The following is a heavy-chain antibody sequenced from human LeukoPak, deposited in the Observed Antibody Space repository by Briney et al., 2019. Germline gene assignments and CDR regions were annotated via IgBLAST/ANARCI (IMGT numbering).Heavy chain of an antibody. CDR2: ISYDGSNK. CDR3: AEGGRERWLQLMAGNY. Sequence: GRSLRLSCAASRFTFSSYAMHWVRQAPGKGLEWVAVISYDGSNKYYADSVKGRFTISRDNSKNTLYLQMNSLRAEDTAVYYCAEGGRERWLQLMAGNYWGQGTLVTVSS. J-gene: IGHJ4*02. CDR1: RFTFSSYA. V-gene: IGHV3-30-3*02. D-gene: IGHD5-24*01.